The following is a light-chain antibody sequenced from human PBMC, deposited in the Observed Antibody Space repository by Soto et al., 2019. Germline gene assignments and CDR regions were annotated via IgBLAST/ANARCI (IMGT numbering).Light chain of an antibody. CDR1: SSDVGGYKY. CDR2: EVS. CDR3: SSYTNSNTGV. J-gene: IGLJ3*02. V-gene: IGLV2-14*01. Sequence: QSVLTQPASVSGSPGQSITISCTGTSSDVGGYKYVSWYQQHPGKAPKLMIYEVSNRPSGVSDRFSGSKSGNTASLTISGLQAEDEADYYCSSYTNSNTGVFGGGTKLTVL.